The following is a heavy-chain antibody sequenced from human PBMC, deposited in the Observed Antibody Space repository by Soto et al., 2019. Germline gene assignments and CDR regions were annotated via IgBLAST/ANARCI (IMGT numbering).Heavy chain of an antibody. CDR2: INHSGST. CDR1: GGSFSGYY. J-gene: IGHJ4*02. Sequence: ETLSLTCAVYGGSFSGYYWSWIRQPPGKGLEWIGEINHSGSTNYNPSLKSRVTISVDTSKNQFSLKLSSVTAADTAVYYCARGGNQRYDILTGYPDLDYWGQGTLVTVSS. V-gene: IGHV4-34*01. D-gene: IGHD3-9*01. CDR3: ARGGNQRYDILTGYPDLDY.